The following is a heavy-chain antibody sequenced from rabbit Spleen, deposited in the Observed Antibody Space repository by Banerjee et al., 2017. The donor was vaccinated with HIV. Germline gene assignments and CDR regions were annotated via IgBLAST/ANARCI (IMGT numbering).Heavy chain of an antibody. J-gene: IGHJ3*01. CDR2: TRTVSPIII. CDR3: VRGQWNDRKGWDL. V-gene: IGHV1S45*01. Sequence: QEQLEESGGDLVKPEGSLTLTCTASGFSLSNSYVMCWVRQAPGKGLEWTACTRTVSPIIIYYATWAKGRFTISKTSSATVTLKMTSLTVADTATYFCVRGQWNDRKGWDLWGQGTLVTVS. D-gene: IGHD1-1*01. CDR1: GFSLSNSYV.